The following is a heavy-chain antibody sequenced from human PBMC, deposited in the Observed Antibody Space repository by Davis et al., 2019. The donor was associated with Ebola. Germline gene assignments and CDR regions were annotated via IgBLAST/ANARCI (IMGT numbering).Heavy chain of an antibody. D-gene: IGHD4-11*01. Sequence: AASVKVSCKASGYTFTGYYMHWVRQAPGQGLEWMGRINPNSGGTNYAQKFQGRVTMTRDTSISTAYMELSRLRSDDTVVYYCARGGDSNYPYYYYGMDVWGQGTTVTVSS. J-gene: IGHJ6*02. CDR2: INPNSGGT. CDR3: ARGGDSNYPYYYYGMDV. V-gene: IGHV1-2*05. CDR1: GYTFTGYY.